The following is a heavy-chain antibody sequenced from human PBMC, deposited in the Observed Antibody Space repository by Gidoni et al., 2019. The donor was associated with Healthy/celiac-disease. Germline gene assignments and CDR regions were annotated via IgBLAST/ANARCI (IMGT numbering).Heavy chain of an antibody. Sequence: QVQLQQWGAGRLKPSETLSLTCAVDGGSFSGYYWSWIRQPPGKGLEWIGEINHSGSTNYNPSLQSRVTISVDTSKNQFSLKLSSVTAADTAVYYCARGRGYYDSSGIPYYMDVWGKGTTVTVSS. CDR2: INHSGST. J-gene: IGHJ6*03. V-gene: IGHV4-34*01. CDR3: ARGRGYYDSSGIPYYMDV. D-gene: IGHD3-22*01. CDR1: GGSFSGYY.